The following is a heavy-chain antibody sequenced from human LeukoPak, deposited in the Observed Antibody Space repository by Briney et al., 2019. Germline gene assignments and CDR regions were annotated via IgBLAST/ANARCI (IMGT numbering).Heavy chain of an antibody. CDR2: IWYDGSNK. CDR3: AKVDGYCSGGSCYHYYYYMGV. CDR1: GFTFSSYG. J-gene: IGHJ6*03. V-gene: IGHV3-33*06. Sequence: PGRSLRLSCAASGFTFSSYGMHWVRQAPGKGLEWVAVIWYDGSNKYYADSVKGRFTISRDNSKNTLYLQMNSLRAEDTAVYYCAKVDGYCSGGSCYHYYYYMGVWGKGTTVTVSS. D-gene: IGHD2-15*01.